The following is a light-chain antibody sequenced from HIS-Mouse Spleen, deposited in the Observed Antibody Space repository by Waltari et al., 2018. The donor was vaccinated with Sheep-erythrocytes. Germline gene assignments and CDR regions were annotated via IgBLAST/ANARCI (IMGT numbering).Light chain of an antibody. V-gene: IGKV1-33*01. CDR3: QQYDNLLT. J-gene: IGKJ4*01. CDR2: DES. CDR1: QDISNY. Sequence: DIQMTQSPSSLSASVGDRVTITCQASQDISNYLNWYQQQPGKAPKLLIYDESNLETGVPSRFSGSGSGTDFTFTISSLQPEDIATYYCQQYDNLLTFGGGTKVEIK.